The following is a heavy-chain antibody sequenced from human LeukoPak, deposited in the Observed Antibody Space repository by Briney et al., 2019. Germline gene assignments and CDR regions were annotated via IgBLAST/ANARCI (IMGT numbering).Heavy chain of an antibody. Sequence: PGGSLRLSCAASGFTFSTYEMNWVRQAPGKGLEWVSYISNSGSTIYYADSVKGRFTISRDNAKNSLYLQMSSLRAEDTALYNGARGNWFDPWGQGTLVTVSS. CDR3: ARGNWFDP. V-gene: IGHV3-48*03. CDR1: GFTFSTYE. CDR2: ISNSGSTI. J-gene: IGHJ5*02.